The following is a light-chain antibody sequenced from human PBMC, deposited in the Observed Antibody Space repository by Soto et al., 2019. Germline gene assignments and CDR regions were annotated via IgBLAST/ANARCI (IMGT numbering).Light chain of an antibody. CDR3: QQSYSGPLT. J-gene: IGKJ4*01. CDR2: AAS. Sequence: EIQMTQSTSSLSASVGDRVTITCRASQSISSYLNWYQQKPGKAPKVLIYAASSLQSGVPSRFSGIGSGTDFTLSISSLQPEDFATYYCQQSYSGPLTFGGGTKVDIK. V-gene: IGKV1-39*01. CDR1: QSISSY.